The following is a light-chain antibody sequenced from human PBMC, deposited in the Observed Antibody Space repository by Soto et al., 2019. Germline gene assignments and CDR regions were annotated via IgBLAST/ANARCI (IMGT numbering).Light chain of an antibody. CDR1: QSVSSN. Sequence: EIVMTQSPAKLSVPPGERSTLSCRASQSVSSNLAWYQQKPGQATRLLIYGASTRATSIPASFIGNGSGTEFTLTASSLQPEDFAVYYCQQYNNWPFTFAPGTKLDI. CDR2: GAS. V-gene: IGKV3-15*01. CDR3: QQYNNWPFT. J-gene: IGKJ3*01.